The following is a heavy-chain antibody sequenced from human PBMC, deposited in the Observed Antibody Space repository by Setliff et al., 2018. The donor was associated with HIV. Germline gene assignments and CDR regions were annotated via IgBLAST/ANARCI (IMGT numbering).Heavy chain of an antibody. CDR2: INPKSGAT. V-gene: IGHV1-2*02. CDR3: ARSCRSSGYCHFDY. Sequence: ASVKVSCKVSGYTFTGYYMHWVRQAPGQGLEWMGWINPKSGATNYTQNFQGRVTMSGDTSISTAYMELSRLKSDDTAVYFCARSCRSSGYCHFDYWGQGTLVTVSS. J-gene: IGHJ4*02. D-gene: IGHD3-22*01. CDR1: GYTFTGYY.